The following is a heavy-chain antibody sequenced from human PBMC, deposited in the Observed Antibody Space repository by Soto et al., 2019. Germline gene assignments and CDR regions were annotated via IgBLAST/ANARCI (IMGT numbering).Heavy chain of an antibody. J-gene: IGHJ6*02. CDR2: INPSGGST. CDR1: GYTFTSYY. D-gene: IGHD3-22*01. CDR3: ARDHYYDSSGHYGGYYYGMDV. V-gene: IGHV1-46*01. Sequence: ASVKVSCKASGYTFTSYYMHWVRQAPGQGLEWMGIINPSGGSTSYAQKFQGRVTMTRDTFTSTVYMELSSLRSEDTAVYYCARDHYYDSSGHYGGYYYGMDVWGQGTTVTVSS.